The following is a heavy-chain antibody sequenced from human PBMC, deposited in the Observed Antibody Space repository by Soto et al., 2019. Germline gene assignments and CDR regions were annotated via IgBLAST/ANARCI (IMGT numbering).Heavy chain of an antibody. D-gene: IGHD2-2*01. J-gene: IGHJ6*02. Sequence: QVQLVQSGAEVKKPGASVKVSCKASGYTFTSYYMHWVRQAPGQGLEWMGIINPSGGSTSYAQKFQGRVTMTRDTSTSTVYMELSSLRSEDTAVYYCARLGCSSTSCSYGMDVWGQGTTVTVSS. V-gene: IGHV1-46*01. CDR3: ARLGCSSTSCSYGMDV. CDR2: INPSGGST. CDR1: GYTFTSYY.